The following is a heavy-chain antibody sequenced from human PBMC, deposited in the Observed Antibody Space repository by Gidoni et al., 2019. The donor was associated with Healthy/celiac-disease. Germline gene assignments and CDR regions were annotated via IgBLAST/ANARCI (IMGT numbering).Heavy chain of an antibody. V-gene: IGHV3-30*04. CDR1: GFTFSSYA. D-gene: IGHD6-13*01. J-gene: IGHJ4*02. CDR2: ISYDGSNK. Sequence: QVQLVESGGGVVQPGRSLSLSCAASGFTFSSYAMHWVRQAPGKGLEWVAVISYDGSNKYYADSVKGRFTISRDNSKNTLYLQMNSLRAEDTAVYYCARDRLGSSSWYVGPELFYWGQGTLVTVSS. CDR3: ARDRLGSSSWYVGPELFY.